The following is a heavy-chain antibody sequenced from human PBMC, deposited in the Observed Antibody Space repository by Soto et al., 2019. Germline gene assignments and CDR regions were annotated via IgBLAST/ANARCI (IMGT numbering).Heavy chain of an antibody. J-gene: IGHJ4*02. D-gene: IGHD3-10*01. CDR1: GFTFSSYA. CDR2: ISGSGGST. Sequence: GGSLRLSCAASGFTFSSYAMSWVRQAPGPGLEWVSAISGSGGSTYYADSVKGRFTISRDNSKNTLYLQMNSLRAEDTAVYSCANTARWFGELFPYYFDYWGQGTLVTVSS. V-gene: IGHV3-23*01. CDR3: ANTARWFGELFPYYFDY.